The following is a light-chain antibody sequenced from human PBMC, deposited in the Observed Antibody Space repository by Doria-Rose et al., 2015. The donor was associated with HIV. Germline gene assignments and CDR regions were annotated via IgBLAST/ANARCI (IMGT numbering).Light chain of an antibody. CDR1: HCVSPD. Sequence: DIVLPPTPDTLSVSPLSSATLSCTASHCVSPDLAWYLHRPGQASRLLIWSASTRATGSPARFSGSGSGTEFTLTISSLQSEDFAIYFCHQYNNWPTFGQGTRLDIK. CDR3: HQYNNWPT. V-gene: IGKV3-15*01. CDR2: SAS. J-gene: IGKJ5*01.